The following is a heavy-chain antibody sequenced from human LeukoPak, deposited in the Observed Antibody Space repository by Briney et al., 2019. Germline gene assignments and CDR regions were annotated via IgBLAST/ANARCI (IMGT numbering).Heavy chain of an antibody. D-gene: IGHD3-10*01. Sequence: GGSLRLSCAASGFTFSGSAMHWVRQASGKGLEWVGRIRSKANSYATAYAASVKGRFTISRDDSKNTLYLQMNSLKTEDTAVYYCTTSPYGSGSLYYYGMDVWGKGTTVTVSS. CDR3: TTSPYGSGSLYYYGMDV. CDR1: GFTFSGSA. J-gene: IGHJ6*04. CDR2: IRSKANSYAT. V-gene: IGHV3-73*01.